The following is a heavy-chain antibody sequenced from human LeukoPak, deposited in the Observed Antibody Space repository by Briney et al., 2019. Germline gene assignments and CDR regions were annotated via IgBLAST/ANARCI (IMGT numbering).Heavy chain of an antibody. CDR3: ARSYGAGSYTWFDP. D-gene: IGHD3-10*01. Sequence: SETLSLTCAVSGGSISSGGYSWSWIRQPPGKGLEWIGYIYHSGSTYYNPSLKSRVTISVDRSKNQFSLKLSSVTAADTAVYYCARSYGAGSYTWFDPWGQGTLVTVSS. J-gene: IGHJ5*02. CDR1: GGSISSGGYS. CDR2: IYHSGST. V-gene: IGHV4-30-2*01.